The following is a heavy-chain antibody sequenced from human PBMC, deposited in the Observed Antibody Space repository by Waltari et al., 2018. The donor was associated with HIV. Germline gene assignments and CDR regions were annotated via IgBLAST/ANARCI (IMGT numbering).Heavy chain of an antibody. J-gene: IGHJ3*02. CDR3: ARRDGIISAFDI. V-gene: IGHV3-66*02. CDR2: IYNDATT. CDR1: GLSVSGNY. D-gene: IGHD3-10*01. Sequence: EVRLVQSGGGLVQPGGYLRLSCVASGLSVSGNYIGWVRQGPGTGLEWVSIIYNDATTDYADSAKGRFTISRDTSKNTLSLDMNNLRPEDTAVYYCARRDGIISAFDIWGQGSMVTVSS.